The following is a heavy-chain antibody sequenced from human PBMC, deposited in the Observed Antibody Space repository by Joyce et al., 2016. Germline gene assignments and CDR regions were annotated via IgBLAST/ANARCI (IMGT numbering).Heavy chain of an antibody. CDR3: ARCGAVTATYDAFDV. CDR1: GFTFAGYG. CDR2: IWYDGNNK. V-gene: IGHV3-33*01. Sequence: AGSGFTFAGYGMHWVRQAPGKGLEWVAIIWYDGNNKYYADSVKGRFTVSRDNSKNTLSLQMNSLTAEYTAVYYCARCGAVTATYDAFDVWGLGTMVTVSS. J-gene: IGHJ3*01. D-gene: IGHD2-15*01.